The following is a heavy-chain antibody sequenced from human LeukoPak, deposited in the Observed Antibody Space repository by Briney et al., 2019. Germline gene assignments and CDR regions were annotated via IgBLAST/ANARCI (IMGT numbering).Heavy chain of an antibody. CDR3: AREGLDSSGYYYDY. J-gene: IGHJ4*02. V-gene: IGHV3-7*01. CDR2: RKQDGSEQ. Sequence: PGGSLRLSCAASGFTFSSYWMSWVRQAPGKGLEWVANRKQDGSEQYYVDSVKGRFTLSRDNAKNSVYLQMNRLRGEDTAVYYCAREGLDSSGYYYDYWGQGILVIVSS. CDR1: GFTFSSYW. D-gene: IGHD3-22*01.